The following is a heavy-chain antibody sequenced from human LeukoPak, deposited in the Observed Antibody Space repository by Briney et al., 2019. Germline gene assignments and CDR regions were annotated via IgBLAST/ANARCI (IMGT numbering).Heavy chain of an antibody. Sequence: GASVKVSCKASGYTFTGYYMHWVRQAPGQGLEWMGRINPNSGGTNYAQKFQGRVTMTRDTSISTAYMELSRLRSDDTAVYYCARDPIKYTIKYFDPWGQGTLVTVSS. D-gene: IGHD5-12*01. V-gene: IGHV1-2*06. CDR2: INPNSGGT. CDR3: ARDPIKYTIKYFDP. CDR1: GYTFTGYY. J-gene: IGHJ5*02.